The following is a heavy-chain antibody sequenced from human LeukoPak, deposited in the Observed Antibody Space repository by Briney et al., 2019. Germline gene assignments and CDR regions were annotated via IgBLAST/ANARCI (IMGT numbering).Heavy chain of an antibody. V-gene: IGHV4-59*01. CDR1: GGSISSYY. Sequence: SETLSLTCTVSGGSISSYYWSWIRQPPGKGLEWIGYIYYSGSTNYNPSLKSRVTISVDTSKNQFSLKLSSVTAADTAVYYCARGVVVAATLYYYYGMDVWGQGTTVTVSS. CDR2: IYYSGST. J-gene: IGHJ6*02. D-gene: IGHD2-15*01. CDR3: ARGVVVAATLYYYYGMDV.